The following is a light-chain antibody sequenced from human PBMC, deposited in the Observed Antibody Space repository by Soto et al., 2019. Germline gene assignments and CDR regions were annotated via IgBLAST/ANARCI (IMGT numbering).Light chain of an antibody. J-gene: IGKJ1*01. V-gene: IGKV3-20*01. CDR1: QSVSSSY. Sequence: VLTQSQSTLSLSPGERATLSCRASQSVSSSYLAWYQQKPGQAPRLLIYGASSRATGIPDRFSGSGSGTDFTLTISRLEAEDFAVYYCQQYGSSPRTFGQGTKV. CDR2: GAS. CDR3: QQYGSSPRT.